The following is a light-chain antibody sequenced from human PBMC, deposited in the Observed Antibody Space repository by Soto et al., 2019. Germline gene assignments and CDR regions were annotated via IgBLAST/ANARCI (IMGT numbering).Light chain of an antibody. CDR3: QQYKNWQIT. CDR1: QSVSSN. CDR2: GSA. J-gene: IGKJ4*01. Sequence: IVMTQSAATRSVSRGERATLSCGASQSVSSNLAWYQQKPGQAPRLLIYGSATRATGIPAMFSCSGSGAESTLTITSLHSVDFAVYYGQQYKNWQITFGGGTKVDI. V-gene: IGKV3-15*01.